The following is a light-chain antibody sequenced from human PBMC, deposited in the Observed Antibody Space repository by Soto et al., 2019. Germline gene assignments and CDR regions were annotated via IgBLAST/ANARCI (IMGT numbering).Light chain of an antibody. CDR2: GAS. J-gene: IGKJ2*01. Sequence: EIVLMQSPDILSLSPGERATVSCRASETITNNDLSWYQQQPGQAPRLLLYGASTRPTGMADRFSGSGSGTDFSILIDSLVHDDVAVYFCHLYCSSLPYTFGRGTKLDIK. CDR1: ETITNND. V-gene: IGKV3-20*01. CDR3: HLYCSSLPYT.